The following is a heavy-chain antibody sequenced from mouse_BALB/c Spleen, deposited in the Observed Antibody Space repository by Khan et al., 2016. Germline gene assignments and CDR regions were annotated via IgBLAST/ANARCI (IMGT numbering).Heavy chain of an antibody. CDR2: ISTETGEP. CDR3: ASRAAMAY. J-gene: IGHJ4*01. D-gene: IGHD3-1*01. CDR1: GYTFTDYS. Sequence: QIQLVQSGPELKKPGETVKLSCKASGYTFTDYSMHWVKQAPGKGLEWMGWISTETGEPTYPDDFKGRFAISLETSDSTAYLQINILKYEDTATYFCASRAAMAYWGQGTSVTVSS. V-gene: IGHV9-2-1*01.